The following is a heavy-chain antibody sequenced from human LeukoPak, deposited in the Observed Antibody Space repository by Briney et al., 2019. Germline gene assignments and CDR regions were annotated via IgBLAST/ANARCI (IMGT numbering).Heavy chain of an antibody. V-gene: IGHV3-30*02. D-gene: IGHD4-17*01. CDR2: IRDDGTNK. CDR3: AKDAYADYDLRY. Sequence: GGSLRLSYAASGFTFSTYAMHWVRQAPGKGLEWVALIRDDGTNKYYADSVKGRFTISGDISKNTLYLQLNSLRAEDTAAYYCAKDAYADYDLRYWGQGTLVTVSS. CDR1: GFTFSTYA. J-gene: IGHJ4*02.